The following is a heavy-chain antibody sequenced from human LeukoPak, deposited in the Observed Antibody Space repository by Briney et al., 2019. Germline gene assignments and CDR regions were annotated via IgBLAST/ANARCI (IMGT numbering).Heavy chain of an antibody. V-gene: IGHV3-74*01. Sequence: GGSLRLSCTASGFTFSGYSMNWIRQAPGKGLVWVSRISPTGSTTSYADSVKGRFTVSRDNAKNTLYLQVNNLRAEDTAVYYCARGPNSNWSGLDFWGQGTLLTVSS. D-gene: IGHD6-6*01. CDR2: ISPTGSTT. CDR1: GFTFSGYS. CDR3: ARGPNSNWSGLDF. J-gene: IGHJ4*02.